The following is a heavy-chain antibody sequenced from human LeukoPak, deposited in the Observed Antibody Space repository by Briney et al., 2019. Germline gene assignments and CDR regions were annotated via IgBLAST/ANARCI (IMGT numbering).Heavy chain of an antibody. J-gene: IGHJ5*02. Sequence: GSMRLSCAASGFTVSSNHMSWVRQAPGKGLEWVSVIYSGGSAYYADSVKGRFTISRDNSKNTLYLQMNSLRAEDPAVYYCARVGSSGIYGWFDPWGQGTLVTVSS. CDR2: IYSGGSA. CDR3: ARVGSSGIYGWFDP. D-gene: IGHD3-10*01. V-gene: IGHV3-66*02. CDR1: GFTVSSNH.